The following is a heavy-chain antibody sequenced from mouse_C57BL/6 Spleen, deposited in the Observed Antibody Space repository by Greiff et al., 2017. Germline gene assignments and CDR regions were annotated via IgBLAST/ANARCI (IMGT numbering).Heavy chain of an antibody. Sequence: DVMLVESGGDLVKPGGSLKLSCAASGFTFSSYGMSWVRQTPDKRLEWVATISSGGSYTYYPDSVKGRFTISRDNAKNTLYLQMSSLKSENTAMYYCARQGVDYWGQGTTLTVSS. CDR2: ISSGGSYT. V-gene: IGHV5-6*02. CDR3: ARQGVDY. D-gene: IGHD3-3*01. J-gene: IGHJ2*01. CDR1: GFTFSSYG.